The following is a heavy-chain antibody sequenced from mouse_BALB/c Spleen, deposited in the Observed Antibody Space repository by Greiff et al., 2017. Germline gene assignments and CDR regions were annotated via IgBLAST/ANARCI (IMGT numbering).Heavy chain of an antibody. Sequence: EVKLVESGGGLVKPGGSLKLSCAASGFTFSSYAMSWVRQSPEKRLEWVAEISSGGSYTYYPDTVTGRFTISRDNAKNTLYLEMSSLRSEDTAMYYCARGDYDYDKGYYYAMDYWGQGTSVTVSS. V-gene: IGHV5-9-4*01. J-gene: IGHJ4*01. CDR3: ARGDYDYDKGYYYAMDY. CDR1: GFTFSSYA. D-gene: IGHD2-4*01. CDR2: ISSGGSYT.